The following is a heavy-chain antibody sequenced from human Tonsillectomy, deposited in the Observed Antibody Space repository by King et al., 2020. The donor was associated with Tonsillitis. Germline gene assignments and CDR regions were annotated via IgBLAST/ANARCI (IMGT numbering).Heavy chain of an antibody. D-gene: IGHD2-2*01. V-gene: IGHV3-30*01. Sequence: VQLVESGGGVVQPGRSLRLSCAASGFTFSSYAMHWVLQAPGKGLEWVAVISYDGSNKYYADSVKGRFTISRDNSKNTLYLQMNSLRAEDTAVYYCARLYCSSTSCYQIDYWGQGTLVTVSS. CDR1: GFTFSSYA. CDR2: ISYDGSNK. J-gene: IGHJ4*02. CDR3: ARLYCSSTSCYQIDY.